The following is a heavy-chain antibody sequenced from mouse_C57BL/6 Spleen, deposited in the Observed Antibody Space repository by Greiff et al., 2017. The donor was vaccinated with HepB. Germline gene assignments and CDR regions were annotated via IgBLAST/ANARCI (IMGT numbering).Heavy chain of an antibody. J-gene: IGHJ2*01. CDR2: ISSGSSTI. Sequence: EVKLMESGGGLVKPGGSLKLSCAASGFTFSDYGMHWVRQAPEKGLEWVAYISSGSSTIYYADTVKGRFTISRDNAKNTLFLQMTSLRSEDTAMYYCARKAYYSNYYFDYWGQGTTLTVSS. CDR3: ARKAYYSNYYFDY. D-gene: IGHD2-5*01. V-gene: IGHV5-17*01. CDR1: GFTFSDYG.